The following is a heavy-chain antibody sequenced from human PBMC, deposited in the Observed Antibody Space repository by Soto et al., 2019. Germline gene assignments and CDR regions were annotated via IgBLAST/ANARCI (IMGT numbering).Heavy chain of an antibody. Sequence: QFTLKEAGPTLLQPPQTLTLTCTFSGFSLSTSGMGVGWIRQPPGKALEWLALIYWDDDRRHSPSLKSRLTITNDTSKHQVVLTMPSMDPADTATYYCARRYYDTLSGSPYYFDYWGQGTLVNASS. CDR1: GFSLSTSGMG. D-gene: IGHD3-9*01. V-gene: IGHV2-5*02. CDR2: IYWDDDR. CDR3: ARRYYDTLSGSPYYFDY. J-gene: IGHJ4*02.